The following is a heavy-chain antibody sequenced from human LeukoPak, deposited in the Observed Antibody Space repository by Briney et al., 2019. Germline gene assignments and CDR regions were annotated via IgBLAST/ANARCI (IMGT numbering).Heavy chain of an antibody. CDR2: ISGHNGDT. J-gene: IGHJ6*03. CDR1: GYTFTGYG. Sequence: ASVKVSCKASGYTFTGYGITWVRQAPGQGLEWMGWISGHNGDTNYAQKYQGRVTMTTDASTNTAYMELRSLRSDDTAVYYCAGGPGLGEYYYMDVWGKGTTVTVSS. CDR3: AGGPGLGEYYYMDV. V-gene: IGHV1-18*01. D-gene: IGHD3-16*01.